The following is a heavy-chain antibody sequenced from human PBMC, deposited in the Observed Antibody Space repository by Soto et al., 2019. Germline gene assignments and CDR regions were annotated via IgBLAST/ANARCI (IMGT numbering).Heavy chain of an antibody. D-gene: IGHD3-10*01. CDR2: ISGSGGST. CDR3: AKDREYYYGSGSYYNGDAFDI. Sequence: GGSLRLSCAASGFTFSSYAMSWVRQAPGKGLEWVSAISGSGGSTYYADSVKGRFTISRDNSKNTLYLQMNSLRAEDTAVYYCAKDREYYYGSGSYYNGDAFDIWGQGTMVTVS. J-gene: IGHJ3*02. V-gene: IGHV3-23*01. CDR1: GFTFSSYA.